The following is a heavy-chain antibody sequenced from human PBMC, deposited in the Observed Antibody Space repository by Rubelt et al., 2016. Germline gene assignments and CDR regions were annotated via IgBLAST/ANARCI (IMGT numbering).Heavy chain of an antibody. V-gene: IGHV4-59*01. J-gene: IGHJ5*02. Sequence: QVQLQESGPGLVKPSETLSLTCTVSGGSISSYYWSWIRQPPGKGLEWIASFYHTGSTTYNPSLKSRVTMSVDTSKNQFSLKVSSVTAADTAVYYCAREVPVDGTAFDPWGQGTLVTVSS. CDR3: AREVPVDGTAFDP. CDR2: FYHTGST. CDR1: GGSISSYY. D-gene: IGHD6-19*01.